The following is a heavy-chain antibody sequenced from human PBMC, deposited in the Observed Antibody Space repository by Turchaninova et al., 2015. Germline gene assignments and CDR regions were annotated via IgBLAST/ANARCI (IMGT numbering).Heavy chain of an antibody. CDR2: IYWDDDK. V-gene: IGHV2-5*02. Sequence: QITLKESGPTLVKPPQTLPLTCPFPGFSLRTIAAGVGWILQPPGKALEWLAVIYWDDDKRYCPSLKSRLTITKDTSKNQVVLTMTNMDPVDTATYYCARRPNYYDNSGSLDYWGQGTLVTVSS. CDR3: ARRPNYYDNSGSLDY. J-gene: IGHJ4*02. CDR1: GFSLRTIAAG. D-gene: IGHD3-22*01.